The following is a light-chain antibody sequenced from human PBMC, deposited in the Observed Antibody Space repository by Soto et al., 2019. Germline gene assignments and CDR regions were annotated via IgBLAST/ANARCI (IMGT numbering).Light chain of an antibody. CDR1: ENVRTF. J-gene: IGKJ4*01. CDR3: QPYNNWPLT. CDR2: GAS. V-gene: IGKV3-11*01. Sequence: EVVLTQSPATLSLSPGERATLSCRASENVRTFVDWYQQKPGQAPRLLIYGASNRATGIPARFSGSGSGTDFTLTINSLQSEDFAVYYCQPYNNWPLTFGGGTKVEIK.